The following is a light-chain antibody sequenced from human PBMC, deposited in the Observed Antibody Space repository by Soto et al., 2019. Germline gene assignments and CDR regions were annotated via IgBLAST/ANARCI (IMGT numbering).Light chain of an antibody. CDR1: SGHSSYA. V-gene: IGLV4-69*01. J-gene: IGLJ1*01. Sequence: QAVVTQSPSASASLGASVKLTCTLSSGHSSYAIAWHQQQPEKGPRYLMKLNSDGSHSKGDGIPDRFSGSSSGAERYLTISRLQYEDEADYYCQTWGTGIRVFGTGTKVTVL. CDR2: LNSDGSH. CDR3: QTWGTGIRV.